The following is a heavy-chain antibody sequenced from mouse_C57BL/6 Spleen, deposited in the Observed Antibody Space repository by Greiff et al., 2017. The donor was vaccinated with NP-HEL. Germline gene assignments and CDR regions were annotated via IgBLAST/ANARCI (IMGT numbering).Heavy chain of an antibody. D-gene: IGHD2-2*01. CDR3: ARWDLYYGYEEGRYFDY. V-gene: IGHV1-85*01. CDR2: IYPRDGST. J-gene: IGHJ2*01. CDR1: GYTFTSYD. Sequence: QVQLQQSGPELVKPGASVKLSCKASGYTFTSYDINWVKQRPGQGLEWIGWIYPRDGSTKYNEKFKGKATLTVDTSSSTAYMELHSLTSEDSAVYFCARWDLYYGYEEGRYFDYWGQGTTLTVSS.